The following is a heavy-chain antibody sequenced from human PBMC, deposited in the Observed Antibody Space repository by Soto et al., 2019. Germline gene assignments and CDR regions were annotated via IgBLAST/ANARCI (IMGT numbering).Heavy chain of an antibody. J-gene: IGHJ3*02. Sequence: GGSLRLSCAASGFTFSTYAMHWVRQAPGKGLEWVAVISYDGSNKYYADSVKGRFTISRDNSKNTLYLQMNSLRAEDTAVYYCARVPLAFDIWGQGTMVTVS. CDR3: ARVPLAFDI. CDR2: ISYDGSNK. V-gene: IGHV3-30-3*01. CDR1: GFTFSTYA.